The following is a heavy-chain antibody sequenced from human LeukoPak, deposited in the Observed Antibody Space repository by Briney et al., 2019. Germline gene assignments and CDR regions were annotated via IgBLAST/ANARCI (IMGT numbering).Heavy chain of an antibody. Sequence: GGSLRLSCAASGFTVSSNYMSWVRQAPGKGLEWVSVIYSGGSTYYADSVKSRFTISRDNSKNTLYLQMNSLRAEDTAVYYCARSLGYCSGGSCYRGFDPWGQGTLVTVSS. CDR3: ARSLGYCSGGSCYRGFDP. CDR2: IYSGGST. J-gene: IGHJ5*02. CDR1: GFTVSSNY. V-gene: IGHV3-53*01. D-gene: IGHD2-15*01.